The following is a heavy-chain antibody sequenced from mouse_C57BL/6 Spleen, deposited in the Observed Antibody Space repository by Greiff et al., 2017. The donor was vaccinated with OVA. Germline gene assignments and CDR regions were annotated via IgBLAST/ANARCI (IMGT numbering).Heavy chain of an antibody. V-gene: IGHV5-17*01. CDR2: ISSGSSTI. D-gene: IGHD2-4*01. CDR3: ARPYDYDWYFDV. Sequence: EVQLVESGGGLVKPGGSLKLSCAASGFTFSDYGMHWVRQAPEKGLEWVAYISSGSSTIYYADTVKGRFTISRDNAKNTLFLQMTSLRSEDTAMYYCARPYDYDWYFDVWGTGTTVTVSS. J-gene: IGHJ1*03. CDR1: GFTFSDYG.